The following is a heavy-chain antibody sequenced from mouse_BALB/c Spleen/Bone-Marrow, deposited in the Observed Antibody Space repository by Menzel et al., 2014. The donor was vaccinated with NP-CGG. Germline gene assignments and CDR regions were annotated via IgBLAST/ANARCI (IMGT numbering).Heavy chain of an antibody. J-gene: IGHJ3*01. D-gene: IGHD1-1*01. CDR1: GFDFSRYW. CDR2: INPDSSTI. Sequence: EVKVEESGGGLVQPGGSLKLSCAASGFDFSRYWMSWVRQAPGKGLEWIGEINPDSSTINYTPSLKDKFIISRDNAKNTLYLQMSKVRSGGTALYYWTRLYYCGHFTYWGQETLVTVSA. CDR3: TRLYYCGHFTY. V-gene: IGHV4-1*02.